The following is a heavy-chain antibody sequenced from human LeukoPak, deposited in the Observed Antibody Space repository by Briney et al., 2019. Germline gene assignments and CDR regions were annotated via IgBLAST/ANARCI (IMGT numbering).Heavy chain of an antibody. Sequence: KPSETLSLTCTVSGGSISSYYCSWIRQPPGKGLEWIGYIFYSGSTNYNPSLKSRVTISVDTSKNQFSLKLSSVTAADTALYYCAREVVYYDILTGYYKGGAFDIWGQGTMVTVSS. CDR3: AREVVYYDILTGYYKGGAFDI. D-gene: IGHD3-9*01. V-gene: IGHV4-59*01. CDR2: IFYSGST. CDR1: GGSISSYY. J-gene: IGHJ3*02.